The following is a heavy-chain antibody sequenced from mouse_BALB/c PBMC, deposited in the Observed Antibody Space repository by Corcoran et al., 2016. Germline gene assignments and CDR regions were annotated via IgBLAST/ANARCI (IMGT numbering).Heavy chain of an antibody. CDR1: GYSFTGYY. Sequence: EVQLQQSGPELVKPGASVKISCKASGYSFTGYYLHWVKQSHVKSLEWIGRINPYNGATSYNQNFKDKASLTVDKSSSTAYMELHSLTSEDSAVYYCARDYDDWYFDVWGAGTTVTVSS. CDR2: INPYNGAT. J-gene: IGHJ1*01. CDR3: ARDYDDWYFDV. D-gene: IGHD2-4*01. V-gene: IGHV1-26*01.